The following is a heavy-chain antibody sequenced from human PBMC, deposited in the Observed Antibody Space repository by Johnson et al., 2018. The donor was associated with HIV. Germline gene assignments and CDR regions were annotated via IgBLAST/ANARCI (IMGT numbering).Heavy chain of an antibody. D-gene: IGHD6-19*01. V-gene: IGHV3-53*01. CDR3: ARDLHSSGWSQYAFDI. CDR2: IYSGGST. CDR1: GFTVSSNY. J-gene: IGHJ3*02. Sequence: SLRLSCAASGFTVSSNYMSWVRQAPGKGLKWVSVIYSGGSTYYADSVKGRFTISRDNSKNMLYLQMNSLRAEDTAVYYCARDLHSSGWSQYAFDIWGQGTMVTVSS.